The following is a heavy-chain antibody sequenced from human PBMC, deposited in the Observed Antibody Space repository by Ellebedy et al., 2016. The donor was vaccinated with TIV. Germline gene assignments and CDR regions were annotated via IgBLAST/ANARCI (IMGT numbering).Heavy chain of an antibody. CDR3: ARNSDVVLVPSAYASSFDI. Sequence: SVKVSCKASGGTFGNHPLSWVRQAPGQGLEWVGRIIPMFGVTDTAQMLQGRLTITADESTSTAHMELSSLRPEDTVVYYCARNSDVVLVPSAYASSFDIWGQGTMVTVSS. D-gene: IGHD2-2*01. V-gene: IGHV1-69*13. CDR1: GGTFGNHP. J-gene: IGHJ3*02. CDR2: IIPMFGVT.